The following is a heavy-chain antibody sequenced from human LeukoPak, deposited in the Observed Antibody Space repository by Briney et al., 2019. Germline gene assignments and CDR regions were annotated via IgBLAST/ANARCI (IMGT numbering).Heavy chain of an antibody. Sequence: GGSLRLSCAASGFTFSSYWMHWVRHAPGKGLVWVSRINNDGSSTSYADSVKGRFTISRDNAKNTLYLQMNSLRAEDTAVYYCARDHRGSGKTYYFYYMDVWGKGTTVTISS. CDR2: INNDGSST. CDR3: ARDHRGSGKTYYFYYMDV. D-gene: IGHD3-10*01. V-gene: IGHV3-74*01. J-gene: IGHJ6*03. CDR1: GFTFSSYW.